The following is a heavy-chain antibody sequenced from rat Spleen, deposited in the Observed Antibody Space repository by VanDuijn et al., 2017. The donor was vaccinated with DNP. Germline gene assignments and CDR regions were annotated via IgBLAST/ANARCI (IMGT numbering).Heavy chain of an antibody. J-gene: IGHJ2*01. CDR1: GFTFSAYY. Sequence: EVQLVESGGDFVQPGRSLKLSCAASGFTFSAYYMAWVRQAPAKGLEWVAYIGSPAYAPYYTDSVKGRFAISRDNAKSTLYLQMNSLRSEDMATYYCVRWNSGHFDYWGQGVMVTVSS. V-gene: IGHV5S23*01. CDR3: VRWNSGHFDY. D-gene: IGHD4-3*01. CDR2: IGSPAYAP.